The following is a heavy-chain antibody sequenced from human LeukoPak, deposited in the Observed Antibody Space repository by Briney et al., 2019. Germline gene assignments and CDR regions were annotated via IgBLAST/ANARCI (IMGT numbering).Heavy chain of an antibody. D-gene: IGHD1-26*01. CDR3: VRDHEWAFDY. CDR2: ISRDGSPI. V-gene: IGHV3-48*04. CDR1: GFTFNNYP. Sequence: GGSLRLSCAASGFTFNNYPMNWVRQAPGKGLEWVSYISRDGSPIYYADSVRGRFTISRDNAKNSLYLQMSSLRAEDTAVYFCVRDHEWAFDYWGQGTLVTVSS. J-gene: IGHJ4*02.